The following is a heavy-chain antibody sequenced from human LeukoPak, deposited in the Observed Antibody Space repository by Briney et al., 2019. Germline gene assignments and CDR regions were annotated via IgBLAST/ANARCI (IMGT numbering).Heavy chain of an antibody. Sequence: PGGSLRLSCAASGFTFSSYWMSWVRQAPGKGLEWVANIKQDGSEKYYVDSVKGRFTISRDNSKNTLYLQMNSLRAEDTAVYYCAKEGYYYGSGSYYSPAAGFDYWGQGTLVTVSS. J-gene: IGHJ4*02. CDR1: GFTFSSYW. CDR3: AKEGYYYGSGSYYSPAAGFDY. CDR2: IKQDGSEK. D-gene: IGHD3-10*01. V-gene: IGHV3-7*03.